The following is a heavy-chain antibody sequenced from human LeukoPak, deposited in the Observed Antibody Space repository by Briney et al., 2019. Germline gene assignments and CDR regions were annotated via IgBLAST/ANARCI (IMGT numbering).Heavy chain of an antibody. CDR3: ARAYYDFWSGYLNWFDP. V-gene: IGHV4-34*01. Sequence: SETLSLTCAVYGESFRGYYWSWIRQPPGKGLEWIGEINHSGSTNYNPSLQSRVTIPVDTSKNQFSRTLSSVIAADTAVYYCARAYYDFWSGYLNWFDPWGQGTLVTVSS. CDR2: INHSGST. J-gene: IGHJ5*02. CDR1: GESFRGYY. D-gene: IGHD3-3*01.